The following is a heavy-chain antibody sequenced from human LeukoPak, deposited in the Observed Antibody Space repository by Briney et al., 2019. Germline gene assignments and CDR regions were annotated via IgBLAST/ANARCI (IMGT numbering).Heavy chain of an antibody. D-gene: IGHD1-1*01. CDR1: GYTLTSYY. CDR3: ARDPGNGDYGMDV. CDR2: INPSGGST. Sequence: ASVKVSCKASGYTLTSYYMHWVRQAPGQGLEWMGIINPSGGSTSYAQKFQGRVTMTRDTSTSTVYMELSSLRSEDTAVYYCARDPGNGDYGMDVWGQGTTVTVSS. J-gene: IGHJ6*02. V-gene: IGHV1-46*01.